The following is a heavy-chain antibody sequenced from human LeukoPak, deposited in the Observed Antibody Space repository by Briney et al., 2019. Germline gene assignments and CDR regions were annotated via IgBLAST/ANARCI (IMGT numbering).Heavy chain of an antibody. D-gene: IGHD3-10*01. CDR2: VYHSGSA. CDR3: ARGSGTPIEGGFDP. V-gene: IGHV4-34*01. Sequence: PSETLSLTCGVYDGSFIGDYWSWIRQSPGMGLEWIGQVYHSGSANYNPSLRSRVTISIDTSKNQFSLKLSSVTAADTAVYYCARGSGTPIEGGFDPWGQGTLVTVSS. CDR1: DGSFIGDY. J-gene: IGHJ5*02.